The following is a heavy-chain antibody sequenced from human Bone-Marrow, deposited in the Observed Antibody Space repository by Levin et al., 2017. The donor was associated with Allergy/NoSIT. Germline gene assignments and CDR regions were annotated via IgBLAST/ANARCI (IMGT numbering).Heavy chain of an antibody. CDR1: GGSVNSGSYY. CDR3: ARLASRTDYFDY. Sequence: SSETLSLTCTVSGGSVNSGSYYWSWVRQPPGKGLEWIGYFGFSGSADYNPSLKSRVNILVDPSKSQFSLRLSSVTTADTAVYYCARLASRTDYFDYWGQGVLVTVSS. V-gene: IGHV4-61*01. D-gene: IGHD2-8*02. CDR2: FGFSGSA. J-gene: IGHJ4*02.